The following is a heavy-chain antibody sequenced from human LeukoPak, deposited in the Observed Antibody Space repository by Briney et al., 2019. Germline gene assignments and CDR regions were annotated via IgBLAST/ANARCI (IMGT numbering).Heavy chain of an antibody. CDR2: IYHSGST. CDR1: GGSISSSNW. CDR3: ARQEAHYYYYMDV. J-gene: IGHJ6*03. Sequence: SGTLSLTCAVSGGSISSSNWWSWVRQPPGKGLEWIGEIYHSGSTYYNPSLKSRVTVSVDTSKNQFSLKLRSVTAADTAVYYCARQEAHYYYYMDVWGKGTTVTVSS. V-gene: IGHV4-4*02. D-gene: IGHD6-6*01.